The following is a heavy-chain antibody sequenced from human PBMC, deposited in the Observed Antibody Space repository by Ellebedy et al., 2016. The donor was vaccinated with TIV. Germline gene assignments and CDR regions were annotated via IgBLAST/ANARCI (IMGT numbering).Heavy chain of an antibody. J-gene: IGHJ6*02. CDR3: ARVAGANGPTYGMDV. CDR2: IIPIFGTA. CDR1: GGTFSSYA. D-gene: IGHD3-10*01. Sequence: AASVKVSCKASGGTFSSYAISWVRQAPGQGLEWMGGIIPIFGTANYAQKFQGRVTITADESTSTAYMELSSLRSEDTAVYYCARVAGANGPTYGMDVWGQGTTVTVSS. V-gene: IGHV1-69*13.